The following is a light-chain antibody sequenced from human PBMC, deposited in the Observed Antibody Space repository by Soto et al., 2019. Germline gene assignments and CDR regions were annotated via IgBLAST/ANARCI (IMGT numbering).Light chain of an antibody. CDR3: SSYTSSSTYV. CDR2: DVS. V-gene: IGLV2-14*03. CDR1: SSDVGGYNY. J-gene: IGLJ1*01. Sequence: QSVLTQPASVSGSPGQSTTISCTGTSSDVGGYNYVSWYQHHPGKAPKLMIHDVSDRPSGVSNRFSGSKSGNTASLTISGLQAEDEADYYCSSYTSSSTYVFGTGTKVTVL.